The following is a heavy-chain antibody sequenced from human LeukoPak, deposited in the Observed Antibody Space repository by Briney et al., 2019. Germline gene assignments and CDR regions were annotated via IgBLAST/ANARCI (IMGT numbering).Heavy chain of an antibody. CDR2: ISGSGIST. D-gene: IGHD3-9*01. CDR1: GFIFSSYA. Sequence: GGSLRLSCAASGFIFSSYAMTWVRQAPGKGLEWVSGISGSGISTYYADSVKGRFTISRDNSKNTLYLQMNSLRAEDTAVYYCAKRGGVGDILTGYYQPTYYYYYMDVWGKGTTVTVSS. J-gene: IGHJ6*03. V-gene: IGHV3-23*01. CDR3: AKRGGVGDILTGYYQPTYYYYYMDV.